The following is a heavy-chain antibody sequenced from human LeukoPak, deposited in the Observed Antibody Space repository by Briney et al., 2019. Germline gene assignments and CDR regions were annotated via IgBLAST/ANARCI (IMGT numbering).Heavy chain of an antibody. CDR3: ARGLYILYYYYGMDV. Sequence: SETLSLTCAVYSGSFSGYYWSWIRQPPGKGLEWIGEINHSGSTNYNPSLKSRVTISVDTSKNQFSLKLSSVTAADTAVYYCARGLYILYYYYGMDVWGQGTTVTVSS. D-gene: IGHD2/OR15-2a*01. CDR1: SGSFSGYY. V-gene: IGHV4-34*01. CDR2: INHSGST. J-gene: IGHJ6*02.